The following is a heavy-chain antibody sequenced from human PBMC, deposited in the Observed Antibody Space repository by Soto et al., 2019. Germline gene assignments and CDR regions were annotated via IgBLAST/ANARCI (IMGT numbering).Heavy chain of an antibody. J-gene: IGHJ6*03. CDR3: ARGPVVVVPAAIQKYYYYYMDV. Sequence: SETLSLTCAVYGGSFSGYYWSWIRQPPGKGLEWIGEINHSGSTNYNPSLKSRVTISVDTSKNQFSLKLSSVTAADTAVYYCARGPVVVVPAAIQKYYYYYMDVWGKGTTVTVSS. V-gene: IGHV4-34*01. D-gene: IGHD2-2*02. CDR1: GGSFSGYY. CDR2: INHSGST.